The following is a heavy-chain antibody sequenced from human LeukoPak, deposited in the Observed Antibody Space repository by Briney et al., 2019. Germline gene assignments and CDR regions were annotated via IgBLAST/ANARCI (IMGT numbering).Heavy chain of an antibody. CDR1: GDSVSGKRGG. Sequence: SQTLSLTCGISGDSVSGKRGGWNWIRQSPSSGLEWLGMTYYTSKWYNEYAVSMKSRIAINSDTSKNQLSLHLDSVTPEDTAVYYCAREQLWSGPNRFDSWGQGTLVTVSS. CDR3: AREQLWSGPNRFDS. CDR2: TYYTSKWYN. V-gene: IGHV6-1*01. D-gene: IGHD3-10*02. J-gene: IGHJ5*01.